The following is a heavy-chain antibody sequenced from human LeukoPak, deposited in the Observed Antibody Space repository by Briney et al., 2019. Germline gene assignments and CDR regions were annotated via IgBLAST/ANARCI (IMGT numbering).Heavy chain of an antibody. J-gene: IGHJ4*02. D-gene: IGHD3-22*01. CDR1: GFTFSSYA. CDR2: ISGSGGST. V-gene: IGHV3-23*01. CDR3: AKDQAPYYYDSSLDYFDY. Sequence: GGSLRLSCAASGFTFSSYAMSGVRRAPGKGREWVSAISGSGGSTYYADSVKGRFTISRDNSKNTLYLQMDSLRAEDTAVYYCAKDQAPYYYDSSLDYFDYWGQGTLVTVSS.